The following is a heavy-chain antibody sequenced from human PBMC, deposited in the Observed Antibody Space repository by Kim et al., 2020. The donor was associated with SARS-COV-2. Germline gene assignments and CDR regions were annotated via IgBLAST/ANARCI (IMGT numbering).Heavy chain of an antibody. CDR1: GFTFSSYD. CDR3: ARPRYRNYGSGSYFSWYFDL. V-gene: IGHV3-13*01. CDR2: IGTAGDT. D-gene: IGHD3-10*01. J-gene: IGHJ2*01. Sequence: GGSLRLSCAASGFTFSSYDMHWVRQATGKGLEWVSAIGTAGDTYYPGSVKGRFTISRENAKNSLYLQMNSLRAGDTAVYYCARPRYRNYGSGSYFSWYFDLWGRGTLVTVSS.